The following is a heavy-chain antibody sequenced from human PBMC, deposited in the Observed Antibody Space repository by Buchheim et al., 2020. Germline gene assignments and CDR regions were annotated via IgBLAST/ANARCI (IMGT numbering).Heavy chain of an antibody. V-gene: IGHV3-23*01. CDR1: GFTFTNYA. D-gene: IGHD1-7*01. CDR3: AKVLPEGDWKYIVWHY. CDR2: ISGSGGSA. Sequence: EVQLLESGGGLVQPGGSLRLSCAASGFTFTNYAMGWVRQAPGKGLEWVSYISGSGGSAYYAASVKGRFTISRDNSKNSLYLQMNSLRAEDRAVYFCAKVLPEGDWKYIVWHYWGQGTL. J-gene: IGHJ4*02.